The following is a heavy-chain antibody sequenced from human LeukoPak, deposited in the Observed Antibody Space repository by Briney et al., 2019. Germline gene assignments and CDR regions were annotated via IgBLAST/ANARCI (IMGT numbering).Heavy chain of an antibody. D-gene: IGHD3-3*01. CDR2: SIPIFGTS. V-gene: IGHV1-69*05. CDR3: ARQGGITVLGVAQPGGAFDI. J-gene: IGHJ3*02. CDR1: GGTFSSYA. Sequence: SVKVSCKASGGTFSSYAISWVRQAPGQGLEWMGGSIPIFGTSKYAQKVQGRVTMTTDESTSTAYMELSSLRSEDTAVYYCARQGGITVLGVAQPGGAFDIWGQGTMVTVSS.